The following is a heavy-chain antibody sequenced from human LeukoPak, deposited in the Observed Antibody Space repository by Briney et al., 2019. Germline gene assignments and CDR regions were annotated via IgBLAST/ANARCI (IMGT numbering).Heavy chain of an antibody. V-gene: IGHV3-48*04. D-gene: IGHD3-10*01. J-gene: IGHJ4*02. CDR2: ISSSSSTI. CDR1: GFTFSSYS. Sequence: GGSLRLSCAASGFTFSSYSMNWVRQAPGKGLEWVSYISSSSSTIYYADSVKGRFTISRDNAKNSLYLQMNSLRAEDTAVYYCASIYGSGSYALDYWGQGTLVTVSS. CDR3: ASIYGSGSYALDY.